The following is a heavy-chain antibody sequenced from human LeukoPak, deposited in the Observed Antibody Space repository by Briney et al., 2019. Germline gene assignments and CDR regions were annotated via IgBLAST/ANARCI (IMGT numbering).Heavy chain of an antibody. D-gene: IGHD1-26*01. CDR3: AKDSKIVGPTFRSYHYMDV. Sequence: GGSLRLSCAASGFTFSSYSMSWVRQAPGKGLEWVSGISGSGGSTYYADSVKGRFTISRDNSKKTLYLQMNSLRAEDTAVYYCAKDSKIVGPTFRSYHYMDVWGKGTTVTVSS. CDR2: ISGSGGST. J-gene: IGHJ6*03. V-gene: IGHV3-23*01. CDR1: GFTFSSYS.